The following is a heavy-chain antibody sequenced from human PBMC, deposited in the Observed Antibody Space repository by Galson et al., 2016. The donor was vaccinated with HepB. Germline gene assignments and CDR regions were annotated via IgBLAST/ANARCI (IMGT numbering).Heavy chain of an antibody. CDR3: ASHDSYSYESSVLGDMDV. Sequence: SETLSLTCTVSGDSIRSISYHWGWVRQPPGKGLEWIGTIYYSGSTYYNPSLKSRVTISVDTSENQFSLKMTSVTAADTAVYYCASHDSYSYESSVLGDMDVWGQGTTVTVSS. CDR2: IYYSGST. CDR1: GDSIRSISYH. D-gene: IGHD3-22*01. J-gene: IGHJ6*02. V-gene: IGHV4-39*01.